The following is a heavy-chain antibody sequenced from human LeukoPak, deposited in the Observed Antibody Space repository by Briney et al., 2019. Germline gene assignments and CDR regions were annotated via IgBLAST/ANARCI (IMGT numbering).Heavy chain of an antibody. CDR2: IYHSGIN. J-gene: IGHJ4*02. V-gene: IGHV4-59*01. D-gene: IGHD3-22*01. Sequence: PSETLSLTCIVSGGSMRNYYWGWIRQPPGKGPEWIGYIYHSGINRFNPSLKSRASISLDTSKNQFSLKLTSVTAADTAVYYCARSRYYYDTSGYAYWGQGTHVTVSS. CDR1: GGSMRNYY. CDR3: ARSRYYYDTSGYAY.